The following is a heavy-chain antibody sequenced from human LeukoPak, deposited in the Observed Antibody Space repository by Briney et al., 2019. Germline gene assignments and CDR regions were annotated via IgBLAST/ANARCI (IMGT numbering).Heavy chain of an antibody. Sequence: GGSLRLSCAASGFTFSSYAMSWVRQAPGKGLEWVSAISGSGGSTYYADSVKGRFTISRDNSKNTPYLQMNSLRAEDTAVYYCAKEGIYYDSSGYSARWGQGTLVTVSS. CDR3: AKEGIYYDSSGYSAR. J-gene: IGHJ4*02. CDR1: GFTFSSYA. V-gene: IGHV3-23*01. D-gene: IGHD3-22*01. CDR2: ISGSGGST.